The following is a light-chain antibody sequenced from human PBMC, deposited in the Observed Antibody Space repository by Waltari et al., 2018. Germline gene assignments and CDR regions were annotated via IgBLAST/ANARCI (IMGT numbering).Light chain of an antibody. V-gene: IGKV4-1*01. CDR1: QSILYSSNNKNY. CDR3: QQYYTTPYT. CDR2: WAS. Sequence: DIVMTQSPDSLTVSLGERATINCKSSQSILYSSNNKNYLACYQQMAGQPPKLSIYWASTRESGVPDRFSGSGSGTDFTLTISSLQAEDVAAYYCQQYYTTPYTFGQGTKLEI. J-gene: IGKJ2*01.